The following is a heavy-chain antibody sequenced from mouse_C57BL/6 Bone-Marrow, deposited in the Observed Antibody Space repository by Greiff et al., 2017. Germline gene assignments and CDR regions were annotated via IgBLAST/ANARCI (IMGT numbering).Heavy chain of an antibody. CDR2: ISNLAYSL. Sequence: EVNVVESGGGLVQPGGSLKLSCAASGFTFRDYGMAWVRQAQRKGPAWVAFISNLAYSLYYADTVTGRFTITRENAKNTLYLEMSSLRSADTAMYYCARRELGPYYAMDYWGQGTSGTVSS. CDR1: GFTFRDYG. D-gene: IGHD4-1*01. J-gene: IGHJ4*01. V-gene: IGHV5-15*01. CDR3: ARRELGPYYAMDY.